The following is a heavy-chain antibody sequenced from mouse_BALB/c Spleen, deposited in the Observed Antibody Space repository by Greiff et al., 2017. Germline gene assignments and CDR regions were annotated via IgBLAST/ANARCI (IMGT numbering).Heavy chain of an antibody. CDR3: ARWLITTVVDYAMDY. J-gene: IGHJ4*01. D-gene: IGHD1-1*01. CDR1: GYTFSSYW. CDR2: ILPGSGST. V-gene: IGHV1-9*01. Sequence: QVQLQQSGAELMKPGASVKISCKATGYTFSSYWIEWVKQRPGHGLEWIGEILPGSGSTNYNEKFKGKATFTADTSSNTAYMQLSSLTSEDSAVYYCARWLITTVVDYAMDYWGQGTSVTVSS.